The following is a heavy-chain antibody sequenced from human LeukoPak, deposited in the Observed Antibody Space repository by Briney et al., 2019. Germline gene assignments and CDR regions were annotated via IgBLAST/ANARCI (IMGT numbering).Heavy chain of an antibody. V-gene: IGHV1-2*02. CDR2: IDPSSGGT. CDR3: ATRYCTNGVCSTFFDY. Sequence: ASVKVSCKASGYTFTDYYIHWVRHAPGQGLEWMGWIDPSSGGTNYAQKFQSRVTMTRDTSISTAYMELSRLRSDDVAVYYCATRYCTNGVCSTFFDYLREGTQVTVSS. D-gene: IGHD2-8*01. CDR1: GYTFTDYY. J-gene: IGHJ4*02.